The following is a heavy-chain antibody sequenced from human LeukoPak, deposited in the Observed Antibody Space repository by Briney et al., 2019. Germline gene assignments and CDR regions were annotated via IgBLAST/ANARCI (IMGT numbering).Heavy chain of an antibody. D-gene: IGHD6-6*01. Sequence: PSETLSLTCAVYGGSFSGYYWSWIRQPPGKGLEWIGEINHSGSTNYNPSLKSRVTISVDTSKNQFSLKLSSVTAADTAVYYCASSYSSSSGYWFDPWGQGTLVTVSS. CDR2: INHSGST. CDR3: ASSYSSSSGYWFDP. CDR1: GGSFSGYY. J-gene: IGHJ5*02. V-gene: IGHV4-34*01.